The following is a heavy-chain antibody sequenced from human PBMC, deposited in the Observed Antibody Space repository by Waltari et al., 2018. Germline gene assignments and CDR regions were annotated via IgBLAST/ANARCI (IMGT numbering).Heavy chain of an antibody. D-gene: IGHD1-26*01. CDR3: ARSGSYGPSMFGY. V-gene: IGHV4-61*02. J-gene: IGHJ4*02. Sequence: QVQLQESGPGLVKPSQTLSLTCTVSGGSISSGSYYWSWIRQPAGKGLEWIGRIYTSGSTNYNPSLKSRVTISVDTSKNQFSLKLSSVTAADTAVYYCARSGSYGPSMFGYWGQGTLVTVSS. CDR2: IYTSGST. CDR1: GGSISSGSYY.